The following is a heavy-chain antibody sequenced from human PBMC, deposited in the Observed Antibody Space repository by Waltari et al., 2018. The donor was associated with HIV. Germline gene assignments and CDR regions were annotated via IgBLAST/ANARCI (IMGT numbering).Heavy chain of an antibody. CDR3: ARDSGYRSGWYEVSGALDS. CDR1: GFTFKNFG. J-gene: IGHJ5*01. V-gene: IGHV3-30*03. D-gene: IGHD6-19*01. CDR2: ITKDGNEK. Sequence: QVQLVESGGGVVQPGESQTLSCMAVGFTFKNFGMHWVRQAPGMGLEWVAFITKDGNEKYYGGSVRGRFVISRDNSKNILHLQVNNLKLEDTAVYYCARDSGYRSGWYEVSGALDSWGHGTLVSVPS.